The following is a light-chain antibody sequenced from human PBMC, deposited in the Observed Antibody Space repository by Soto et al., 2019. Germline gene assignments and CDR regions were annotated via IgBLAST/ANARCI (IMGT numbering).Light chain of an antibody. CDR1: QSVSSY. J-gene: IGKJ1*01. CDR3: QQYYRWPQT. CDR2: DAS. Sequence: IVLPQSPSTLSLSPGERSTLSCMASQSVSSYLAWYQQKPGQAPRLLIYDASNRATGIPARFSGSGSGTEFTLTISSLQSEDFAVYYCQQYYRWPQTFGQGTKVDIK. V-gene: IGKV3-11*01.